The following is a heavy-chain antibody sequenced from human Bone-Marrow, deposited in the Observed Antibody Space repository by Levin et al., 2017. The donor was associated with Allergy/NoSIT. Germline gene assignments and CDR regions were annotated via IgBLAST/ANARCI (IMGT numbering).Heavy chain of an antibody. J-gene: IGHJ4*02. Sequence: PGGSLRLSCAVSGFTFSDFALDWVRQAPGKGLEWLSYISTTRYSNIYYADSVKGRCTISRDTATNSVFLQMNGLRDEDTAVYYCARDIGGDYGAFDYWGQGILVTVSS. CDR1: GFTFSDFA. CDR2: ISTTRYSNI. CDR3: ARDIGGDYGAFDY. D-gene: IGHD4-17*01. V-gene: IGHV3-48*02.